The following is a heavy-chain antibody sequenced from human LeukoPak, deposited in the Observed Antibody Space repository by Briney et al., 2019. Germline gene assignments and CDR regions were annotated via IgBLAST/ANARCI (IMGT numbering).Heavy chain of an antibody. V-gene: IGHV4-4*07. D-gene: IGHD3-22*01. J-gene: IGHJ3*02. Sequence: SETLSLTCTVSGGSISSYYWSWIRQPAGKGLEWIGRIYTSGSTNYNPSLKSRVTMSVDTSKNQFSLKLSSVTAADTAVYYCARTAYYYDSSGHALPDAFDIWGQGTMVTVSS. CDR1: GGSISSYY. CDR2: IYTSGST. CDR3: ARTAYYYDSSGHALPDAFDI.